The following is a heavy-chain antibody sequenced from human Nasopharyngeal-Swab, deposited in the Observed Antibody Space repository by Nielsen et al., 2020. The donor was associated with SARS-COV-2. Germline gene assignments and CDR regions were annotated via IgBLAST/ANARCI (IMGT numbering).Heavy chain of an antibody. J-gene: IGHJ5*02. V-gene: IGHV1-18*01. CDR1: GYTFTSYG. CDR2: ISAYNGNT. Sequence: ASVKVSCKASGYTFTSYGISWLRQAPGQGREWMGWISAYNGNTNYAQKLQGSVTMTTDTTTSTAHMELRSLRSDDTAVYYWARELSSGWDVGTQNWFDPWGQGTMVTVSS. CDR3: ARELSSGWDVGTQNWFDP. D-gene: IGHD6-19*01.